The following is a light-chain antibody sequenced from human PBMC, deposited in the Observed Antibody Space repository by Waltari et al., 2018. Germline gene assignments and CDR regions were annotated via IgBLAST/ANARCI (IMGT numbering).Light chain of an antibody. J-gene: IGLJ2*01. CDR1: RSNLGSNS. CDR2: DDN. CDR3: GTWDSSLATLV. Sequence: QSVLTQPPSVSATSGQRVAISCSGKRSNLGSNSVAWHQQFPGTAAKLLTFDDNKRPSGIPDRFSGSKSGTSATLAITGLQSGDEADYYCGTWDSSLATLVFGGGTNLAVL. V-gene: IGLV1-51*01.